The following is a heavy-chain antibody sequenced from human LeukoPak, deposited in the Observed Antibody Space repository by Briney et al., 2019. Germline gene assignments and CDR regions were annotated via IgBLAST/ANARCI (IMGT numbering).Heavy chain of an antibody. D-gene: IGHD3-22*01. CDR2: ISAYNGNT. V-gene: IGHV1-18*01. CDR3: ARDWARVAYYYDSSGYPLDV. J-gene: IGHJ6*02. Sequence: ASVKVSCKASGYTFTGYGISWVRQAPGQGLEWMGWISAYNGNTNYAQKLQGRVTMTTDTSTSTAYMELRSLRSDDTAVYYCARDWARVAYYYDSSGYPLDVWGQGTTVTVSS. CDR1: GYTFTGYG.